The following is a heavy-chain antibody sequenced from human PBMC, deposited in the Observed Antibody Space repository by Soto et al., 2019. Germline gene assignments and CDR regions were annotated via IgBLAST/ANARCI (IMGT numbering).Heavy chain of an antibody. D-gene: IGHD1-26*01. V-gene: IGHV3-21*01. Sequence: PGGSLRLSCAASGFTFSSYSMNWVRQAPGKGLEWVSSISSSSSYIYYADSVKGRFTISRDNAKNSLYLQMNSLRAEDTAVYYCARVSQWELLLYYFDYWGQGTLVTVSS. CDR3: ARVSQWELLLYYFDY. CDR1: GFTFSSYS. CDR2: ISSSSSYI. J-gene: IGHJ4*02.